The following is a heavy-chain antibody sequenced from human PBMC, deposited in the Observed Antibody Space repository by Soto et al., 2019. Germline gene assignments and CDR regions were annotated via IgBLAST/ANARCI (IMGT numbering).Heavy chain of an antibody. D-gene: IGHD4-17*01. CDR2: INGDGSNT. CDR1: VFTFSDYW. CDR3: VRSMTTLTIDWLDP. J-gene: IGHJ5*02. V-gene: IGHV3-74*01. Sequence: EVQLVESGGGLVQRGGSLRLSCAASVFTFSDYWMHWVRQAPGKGPVWLSRINGDGSNTNHAHFVKGRFTISRDNAKNTLYLQINSLRAEDTAVYYCVRSMTTLTIDWLDPWGRGTQVTVSS.